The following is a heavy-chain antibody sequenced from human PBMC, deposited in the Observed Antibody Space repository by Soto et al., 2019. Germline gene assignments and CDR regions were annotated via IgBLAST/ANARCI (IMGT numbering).Heavy chain of an antibody. D-gene: IGHD6-13*01. J-gene: IGHJ3*01. CDR3: AGTNMAASRPTASDL. Sequence: QVQLVQSGAEVRKPGSSVKVSCKASGDTFMYYAFTWVRQAPGQGLEWVGQAIPVFGTTNHAQKFQGRVTFTADASTKTTYIELGCLRLEDTAVYFCAGTNMAASRPTASDLWGQGTMVPVSS. V-gene: IGHV1-69*01. CDR2: AIPVFGTT. CDR1: GDTFMYYA.